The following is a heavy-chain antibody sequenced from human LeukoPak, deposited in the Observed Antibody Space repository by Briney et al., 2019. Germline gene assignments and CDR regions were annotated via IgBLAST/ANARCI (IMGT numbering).Heavy chain of an antibody. J-gene: IGHJ4*02. CDR1: GFTVSSNY. D-gene: IGHD3-9*01. CDR2: IYSGGST. CDR3: VPEVYDILKGLTNFDY. Sequence: PGGSLRLSCAASGFTVSSNYMSWVRQAPGKGLEWVSDIYSGGSTYYADSVKGRFSISRHNSKNTLYLQMNSLRAEDTAVYYCVPEVYDILKGLTNFDYSGQRNLGTVSP. V-gene: IGHV3-53*04.